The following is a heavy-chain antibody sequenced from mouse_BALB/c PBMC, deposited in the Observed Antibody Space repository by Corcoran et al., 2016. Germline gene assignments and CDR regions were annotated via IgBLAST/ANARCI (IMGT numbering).Heavy chain of an antibody. V-gene: IGHV14-3*02. Sequence: EVQLQQSGAELVKPGASVKLSCTASGFNIKDTYMHWVKQRPEQGLEWIGRIDPANGNTKYDPKFQGKATITADTSSNTAYLQLSSLTSEDTAGEYWAREGIYYGSRRDYWGQGTTLTVSS. CDR1: GFNIKDTY. CDR2: IDPANGNT. CDR3: AREGIYYGSRRDY. D-gene: IGHD1-1*01. J-gene: IGHJ2*01.